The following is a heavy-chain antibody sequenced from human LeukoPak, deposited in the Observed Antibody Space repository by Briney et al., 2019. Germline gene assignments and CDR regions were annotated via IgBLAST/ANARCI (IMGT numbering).Heavy chain of an antibody. CDR1: GFTFSSYA. V-gene: IGHV3-7*01. J-gene: IGHJ4*02. D-gene: IGHD6-19*01. CDR3: ARRSGLDY. CDR2: IKQDGSEI. Sequence: GGSLRLSCAASGFTFSSYAMSWVRQAPGKGLEWVANIKQDGSEIYYVDSVKGRFTISRDNAKNSLYLQMNSPRAEDTAVYYCARRSGLDYWGQGTLVTVSS.